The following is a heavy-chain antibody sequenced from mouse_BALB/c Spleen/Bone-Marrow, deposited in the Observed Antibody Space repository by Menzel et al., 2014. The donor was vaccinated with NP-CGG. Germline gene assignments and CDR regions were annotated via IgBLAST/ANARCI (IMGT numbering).Heavy chain of an antibody. V-gene: IGHV5-17*02. CDR3: VRGGYYVPSYFDS. D-gene: IGHD2-3*01. Sequence: EVQLVESGGGLVQPGGSRKLSCAASGFTFRGFGMHWARQAPEKGLEWVAYISGGTSTIYYADTVKGRFTISRDNPNNTLFLQMTSLRSEDTAMYYCVRGGYYVPSYFDSWGQGTTLTVSS. CDR2: ISGGTSTI. J-gene: IGHJ2*01. CDR1: GFTFRGFG.